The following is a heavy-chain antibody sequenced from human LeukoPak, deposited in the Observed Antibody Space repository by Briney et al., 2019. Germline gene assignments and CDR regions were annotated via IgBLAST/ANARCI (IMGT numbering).Heavy chain of an antibody. CDR1: GGSISSYY. D-gene: IGHD6-19*01. J-gene: IGHJ4*02. Sequence: SETLSLTCTVSGGSISSYYWSWIRQPPGKGLEWIGYIYHSGSTYYNPSLKSRVTMSVDTSKNHFSLKLSSVTAVDTAVYYCARTHSSGFSFEYWGQGTLVTVSP. CDR2: IYHSGST. V-gene: IGHV4-59*04. CDR3: ARTHSSGFSFEY.